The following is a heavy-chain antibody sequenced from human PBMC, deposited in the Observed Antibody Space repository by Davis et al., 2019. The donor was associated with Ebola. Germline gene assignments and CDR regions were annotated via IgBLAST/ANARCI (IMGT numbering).Heavy chain of an antibody. Sequence: GESLKISCAASGFTFSSYSMSWVRQAPGKGLEWVSSISSSSSYIYYADSVKGRFTISRDNAKNSLYLQMNSLRAEDTAVYYCARVEMATIDYWGQGTLVTVSS. CDR2: ISSSSSYI. J-gene: IGHJ4*02. D-gene: IGHD5-24*01. CDR1: GFTFSSYS. V-gene: IGHV3-21*01. CDR3: ARVEMATIDY.